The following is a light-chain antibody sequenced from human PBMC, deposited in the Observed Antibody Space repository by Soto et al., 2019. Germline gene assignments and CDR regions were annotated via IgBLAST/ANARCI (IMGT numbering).Light chain of an antibody. CDR2: GTS. Sequence: ETVLTQSPGTLSLSPGERVTLSCRASESISSDFLAWYQQKPGQAPRLLIHGTSTRATGIPVRFSGXGSGXXFTLTISRLEPEDFAVYYCQQYGWSPFTFGPGTKVDIK. J-gene: IGKJ3*01. CDR3: QQYGWSPFT. V-gene: IGKV3-20*01. CDR1: ESISSDF.